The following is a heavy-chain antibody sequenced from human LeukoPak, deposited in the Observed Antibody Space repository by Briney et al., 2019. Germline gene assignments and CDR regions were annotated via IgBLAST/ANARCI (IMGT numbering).Heavy chain of an antibody. Sequence: SETLSLTCTVSGGPISSGSYYWGWIRQPPGKGLEWIGSIYYSGNTYYNPSLKSRVTISVDTSKNQISLKLKSVTAADTAVYYCARLWSGYRPPDYWGQGTWVTVSS. D-gene: IGHD3-3*01. J-gene: IGHJ4*02. CDR2: IYYSGNT. V-gene: IGHV4-39*01. CDR1: GGPISSGSYY. CDR3: ARLWSGYRPPDY.